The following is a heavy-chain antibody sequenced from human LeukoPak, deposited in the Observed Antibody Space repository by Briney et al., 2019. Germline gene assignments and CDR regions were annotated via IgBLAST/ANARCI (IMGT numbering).Heavy chain of an antibody. Sequence: GGSLRLSCATSGFTFSSYWMNWVRQAPGKGLEWVANIKQDGSDKYYVDSVKGRFTISRDNSKNTLYLQMNSLRAEDTAVYYCAKSGLNSVGAADYWGQGTLVTVSS. CDR2: IKQDGSDK. D-gene: IGHD1-26*01. J-gene: IGHJ4*02. CDR1: GFTFSSYW. V-gene: IGHV3-7*03. CDR3: AKSGLNSVGAADY.